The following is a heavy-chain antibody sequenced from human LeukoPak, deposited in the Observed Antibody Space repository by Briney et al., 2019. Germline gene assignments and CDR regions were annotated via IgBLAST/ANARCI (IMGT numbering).Heavy chain of an antibody. CDR2: FDPEDGET. CDR3: ATDQEYCSGGSCSQSNAFDI. V-gene: IGHV1-24*01. CDR1: GYTLTELS. J-gene: IGHJ3*02. Sequence: GASVKVSCKVSGYTLTELSMHWVRQAPGKGLEWMGGFDPEDGETIYAQKFQGRVTMTEDTSTDTAYMELSSLRSEDTAVYYCATDQEYCSGGSCSQSNAFDIWGQGTMVTVSS. D-gene: IGHD2-15*01.